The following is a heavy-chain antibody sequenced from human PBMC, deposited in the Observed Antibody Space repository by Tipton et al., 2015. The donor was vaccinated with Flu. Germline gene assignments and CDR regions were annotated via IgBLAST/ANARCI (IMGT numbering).Heavy chain of an antibody. Sequence: QLVQSGAEAKKPGESLKISCKGSGYSFTSHWIGWVRQMPGKGLEWMGLIYPGDSERRYSPSFQGQVTISADKSINTAYLQWSSLKAADTAMYYCARQGSPSGKFGYWGQGTLVTVSS. D-gene: IGHD6-6*01. V-gene: IGHV5-51*01. CDR2: IYPGDSER. J-gene: IGHJ4*02. CDR1: GYSFTSHW. CDR3: ARQGSPSGKFGY.